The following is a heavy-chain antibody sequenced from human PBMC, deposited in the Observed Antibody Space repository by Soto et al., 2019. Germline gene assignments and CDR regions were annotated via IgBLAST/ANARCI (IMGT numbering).Heavy chain of an antibody. CDR3: ARSRNVAEFNDYGGNYHGFDI. J-gene: IGHJ3*02. CDR1: GGSVNSHA. Sequence: QVQLEQSGAEVKKAGSSVKVSCKAFGGSVNSHAISWGRQAPGQGLEWMGGIIPMFGTPTYAQRFQAGVTISADESTSTVYLDLSSLRSEDTAMYYCARSRNVAEFNDYGGNYHGFDIWGQGTMVTVSS. CDR2: IIPMFGTP. V-gene: IGHV1-69*01. D-gene: IGHD4-17*01.